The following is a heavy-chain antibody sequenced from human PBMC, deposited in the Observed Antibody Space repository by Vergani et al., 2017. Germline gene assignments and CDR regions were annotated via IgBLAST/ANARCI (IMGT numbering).Heavy chain of an antibody. D-gene: IGHD5-18*01. Sequence: EVQLVESGGGLVPPGRSLRLSCAASGFSFGDYAMTWVRQAPGKGLEWVAFIRNKAYGGTTEYAASVKGRFTISRDDSKRLAYLQLSGLKTEDTAVYFFSRGLGYSFGYSDYWGQGTLVTVSS. V-gene: IGHV3-49*04. CDR2: IRNKAYGGTT. CDR1: GFSFGDYA. CDR3: SRGLGYSFGYSDY. J-gene: IGHJ4*02.